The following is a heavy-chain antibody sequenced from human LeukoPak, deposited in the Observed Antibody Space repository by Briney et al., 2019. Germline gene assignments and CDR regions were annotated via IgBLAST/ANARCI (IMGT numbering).Heavy chain of an antibody. J-gene: IGHJ5*02. Sequence: GGSLRLSCVASGFTFSSYGMHWVRQAPGKGLEWVAVIWYDGSNKYYADSVKGRFTISRDNSKNTLYLQMSSLRGEDTAVYYCARGSSSWYSDWLDPWGQGTLVTVSS. CDR2: IWYDGSNK. V-gene: IGHV3-33*01. CDR1: GFTFSSYG. D-gene: IGHD6-13*01. CDR3: ARGSSSWYSDWLDP.